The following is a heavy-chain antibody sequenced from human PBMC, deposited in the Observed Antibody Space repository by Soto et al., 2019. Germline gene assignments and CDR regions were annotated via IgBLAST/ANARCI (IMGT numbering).Heavy chain of an antibody. CDR3: ARANLLRYFDWLSDYWYFDL. Sequence: EVQLVESGGGLVQPGGSLRLSCAASGFTVSSNYMSWVRQAPGEGLEWVSVIYSGGSTYYADSVKGRFTISRHNSKNTLYLQMNSLRAEDTAVYYCARANLLRYFDWLSDYWYFDLWGRGTLVTVSS. D-gene: IGHD3-9*01. J-gene: IGHJ2*01. V-gene: IGHV3-53*04. CDR1: GFTVSSNY. CDR2: IYSGGST.